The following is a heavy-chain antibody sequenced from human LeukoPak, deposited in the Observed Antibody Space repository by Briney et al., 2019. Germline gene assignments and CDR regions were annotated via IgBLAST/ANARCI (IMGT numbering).Heavy chain of an antibody. J-gene: IGHJ4*02. CDR3: AKRSSPGTYYFDY. Sequence: PGGSLRLSCAASGFTFSSYAISWVRQAPGKGLEWVSSISGGGGGAYYADTVKGRFTVSRDNSKNTLYLLLNSLRAEDTAVYYCAKRSSPGTYYFDYWGQGTLVTVSS. CDR1: GFTFSSYA. CDR2: ISGGGGGA. V-gene: IGHV3-23*01. D-gene: IGHD6-13*01.